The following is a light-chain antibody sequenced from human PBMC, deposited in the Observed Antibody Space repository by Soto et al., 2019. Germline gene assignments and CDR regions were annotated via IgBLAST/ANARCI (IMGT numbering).Light chain of an antibody. CDR2: EVT. V-gene: IGLV2-14*01. CDR1: SGDTGSYNR. CDR3: SSYTNINTRACV. J-gene: IGLJ1*01. Sequence: QSALAQPASVSSSPGQSITISCSGTSGDTGSYNRVSWYQQHPGKAPKLIIYEVTDRPSGVSNRFSGSKSGNTASLTISGLQAEDEAEYYCSSYTNINTRACVFGTGTKVTVL.